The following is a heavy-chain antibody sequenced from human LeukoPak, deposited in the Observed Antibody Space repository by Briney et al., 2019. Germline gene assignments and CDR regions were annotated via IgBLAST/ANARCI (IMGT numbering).Heavy chain of an antibody. CDR1: GFTFSSYW. Sequence: TGGSLRLSCAASGFTFSSYWVHWVRQAPGKGLVWVSRVKSDGSVTNYADSVKGRFTISRDNAKNTLHLQVNSLRAEDTAVYYCAMFSYVSGTTISWGQGTLVTVSS. CDR2: VKSDGSVT. J-gene: IGHJ4*02. D-gene: IGHD1-20*01. CDR3: AMFSYVSGTTIS. V-gene: IGHV3-74*01.